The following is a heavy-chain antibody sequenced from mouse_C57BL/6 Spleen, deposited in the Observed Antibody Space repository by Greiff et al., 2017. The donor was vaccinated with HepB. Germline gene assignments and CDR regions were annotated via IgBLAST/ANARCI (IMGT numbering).Heavy chain of an antibody. CDR3: AREGNDYDWYFDV. J-gene: IGHJ1*03. D-gene: IGHD2-4*01. CDR2: INPSNGGT. CDR1: GYTFTSYW. V-gene: IGHV1-53*01. Sequence: QLQQPGTELVKPGASVKLSCKASGYTFTSYWMHWVKQRPGQGLEWIGNINPSNGGTNYNEKFKSKATLTVDKSSSTAYMQLSSLTSEDSAVYYCAREGNDYDWYFDVWGTGTTVTVSS.